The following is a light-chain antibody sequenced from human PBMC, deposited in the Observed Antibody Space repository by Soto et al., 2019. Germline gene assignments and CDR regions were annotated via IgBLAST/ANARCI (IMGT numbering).Light chain of an antibody. CDR2: GTS. J-gene: IGKJ1*01. CDR3: QQYGRSPGT. Sequence: EMVLTQSPGTLSLSPGESATLSCKASQSISNSYLAWFQQKPGQAPRLLIYGTSSSATGIPDRFSGSGSGTDFTLTISRLEPEDFAIYYCQQYGRSPGTFGQGTTVDIK. V-gene: IGKV3-20*01. CDR1: QSISNSY.